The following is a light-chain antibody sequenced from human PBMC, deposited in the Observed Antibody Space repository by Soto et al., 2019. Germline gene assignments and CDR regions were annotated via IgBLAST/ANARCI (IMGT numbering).Light chain of an antibody. CDR2: GGS. Sequence: EIVMTQSPATLSVSPGERATLSCRASQSVSSNLAWYQQKAGQAPRLLIYGGSTRATGIPARFSGSGSGTEFTLTISSLQSEDFAVYYCQQYNNWPYTFGQGTKLEIK. J-gene: IGKJ2*01. CDR3: QQYNNWPYT. V-gene: IGKV3-15*01. CDR1: QSVSSN.